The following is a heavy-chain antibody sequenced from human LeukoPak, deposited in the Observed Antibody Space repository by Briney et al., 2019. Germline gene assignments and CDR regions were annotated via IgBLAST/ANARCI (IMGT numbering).Heavy chain of an antibody. CDR1: GGSISSYY. Sequence: SETLSLTCTVSGGSISSYYWSWIRQPPGKGLEWIGYIYYSGNTNYNPSLRSRVTILVDTSKNQFSLKLSSVTAADTAVYYCARVSMIKGFDYWGQGTLVTGSS. V-gene: IGHV4-59*01. CDR3: ARVSMIKGFDY. J-gene: IGHJ4*02. CDR2: IYYSGNT. D-gene: IGHD3-22*01.